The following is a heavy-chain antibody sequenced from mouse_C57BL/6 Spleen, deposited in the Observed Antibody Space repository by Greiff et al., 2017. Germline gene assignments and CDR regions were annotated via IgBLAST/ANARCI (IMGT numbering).Heavy chain of an antibody. D-gene: IGHD1-1*01. V-gene: IGHV1-61*01. CDR1: GYTFTSYW. J-gene: IGHJ1*03. Sequence: QVQLKQPGAELVRPGSSVKLSCKASGYTFTSYWMDWVKQRPGQGLEWIGNIYPSDSETHYNQKFKDKATLTVDKSSSTAYMQLSSLTSEDSAVYYCARLGLLRSPYWYFDVWGTGTTVTVSS. CDR2: IYPSDSET. CDR3: ARLGLLRSPYWYFDV.